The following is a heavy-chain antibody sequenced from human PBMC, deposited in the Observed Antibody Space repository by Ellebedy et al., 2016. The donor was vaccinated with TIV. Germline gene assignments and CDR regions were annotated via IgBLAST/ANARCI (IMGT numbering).Heavy chain of an antibody. J-gene: IGHJ4*02. Sequence: PGGSLRLSCAASGFTFSSYSMNWVRQAPGKGLEWVSYISSSTNTIYYADSVKGRFTISRDNAKNSLYLQMNSLRAEDTAVYYCASGGRGYSPTFDYWGQGTLVTVSS. CDR1: GFTFSSYS. D-gene: IGHD5-18*01. CDR3: ASGGRGYSPTFDY. V-gene: IGHV3-48*01. CDR2: ISSSTNTI.